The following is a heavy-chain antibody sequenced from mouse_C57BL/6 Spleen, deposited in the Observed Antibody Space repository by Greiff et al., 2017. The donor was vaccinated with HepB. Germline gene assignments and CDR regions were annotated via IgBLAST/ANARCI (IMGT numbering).Heavy chain of an antibody. D-gene: IGHD2-2*01. CDR3: ARGGLPPWFAY. Sequence: VQLQQSGPELVKPGASVKISCKASGYTFTDYYMNWVKQSHGKSLEWIGDINPNNGGTSYNQKLKGKATLNVDKSSSTAYMELRSLTSEDSAVYYCARGGLPPWFAYWGQGTLVTVSA. J-gene: IGHJ3*01. CDR2: INPNNGGT. CDR1: GYTFTDYY. V-gene: IGHV1-26*01.